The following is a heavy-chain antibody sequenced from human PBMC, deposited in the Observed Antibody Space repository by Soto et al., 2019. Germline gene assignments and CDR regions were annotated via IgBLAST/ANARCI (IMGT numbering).Heavy chain of an antibody. CDR1: GGSISSGDYY. D-gene: IGHD3-22*01. V-gene: IGHV4-30-4*01. Sequence: SETLSLTCTVSGGSISSGDYYWSWIRQPPGKGLEWIGYIYYSGSTYYNPSLKSRVTISVDTSKNQFSLKLTSVTAADTALYYCARQRDYYDTSGDSYFDYWGQGTLVTVSS. CDR2: IYYSGST. J-gene: IGHJ4*02. CDR3: ARQRDYYDTSGDSYFDY.